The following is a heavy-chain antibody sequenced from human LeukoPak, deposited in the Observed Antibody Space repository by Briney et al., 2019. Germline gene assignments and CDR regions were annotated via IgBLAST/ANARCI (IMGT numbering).Heavy chain of an antibody. CDR2: ISGSGDTT. D-gene: IGHD6-19*01. CDR3: ARGPLAVAGLSMDY. J-gene: IGHJ4*02. Sequence: GGSLRLSCAVSGFTFSNYAISWVRQAPGKGLEWVSSISGSGDTTYYADPVKGRFTISRDNSKNTLYLQMNSLRAEDTAVYYCARGPLAVAGLSMDYWGQGTLVTVSS. CDR1: GFTFSNYA. V-gene: IGHV3-23*01.